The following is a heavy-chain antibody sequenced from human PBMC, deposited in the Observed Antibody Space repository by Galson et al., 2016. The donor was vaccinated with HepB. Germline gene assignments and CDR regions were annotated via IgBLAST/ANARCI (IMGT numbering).Heavy chain of an antibody. Sequence: SVKVSCKASGHTFSTYVMHWVYQAPGQRLEWMGWINADNGNTRYSQKSQGRVTITRDTSANTAYMELSSLRSADTAIYYCARGGYCSGDRCYNYGMDVWGQGTTVTVSS. CDR1: GHTFSTYV. V-gene: IGHV1-3*01. CDR3: ARGGYCSGDRCYNYGMDV. J-gene: IGHJ6*02. D-gene: IGHD2-15*01. CDR2: INADNGNT.